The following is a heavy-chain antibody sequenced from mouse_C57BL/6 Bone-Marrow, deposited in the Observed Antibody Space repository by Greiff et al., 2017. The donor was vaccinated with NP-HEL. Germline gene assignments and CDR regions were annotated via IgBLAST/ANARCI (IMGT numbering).Heavy chain of an antibody. J-gene: IGHJ1*03. CDR3: EREGRWLRRSYWYFDV. V-gene: IGHV1-53*01. CDR1: GYTFTSYW. D-gene: IGHD2-2*01. Sequence: VQLQQPGTELVKPGTSVKLSCKSSGYTFTSYWMHWVQQRPGQGLEWIGNINPSNGGTNYNEKFKSKATLTVDKSSSTVYMQLSSLTSDDSAVYYCEREGRWLRRSYWYFDVWDTGTTVTVSS. CDR2: INPSNGGT.